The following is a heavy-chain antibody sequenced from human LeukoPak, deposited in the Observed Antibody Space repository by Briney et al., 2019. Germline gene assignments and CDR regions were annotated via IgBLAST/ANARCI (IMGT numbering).Heavy chain of an antibody. Sequence: AASGFTFSSYSMNWVRQAPGKGLEWVSSISSSSSYIYYADSVKGRFTIPRDNAKNSLYLQMNSLRAEDTAVYYCARGHPDYGDYVSCFDFWGQGALVTVSS. CDR1: GFTFSSYS. CDR2: ISSSSSYI. CDR3: ARGHPDYGDYVSCFDF. V-gene: IGHV3-21*01. J-gene: IGHJ4*02. D-gene: IGHD4-17*01.